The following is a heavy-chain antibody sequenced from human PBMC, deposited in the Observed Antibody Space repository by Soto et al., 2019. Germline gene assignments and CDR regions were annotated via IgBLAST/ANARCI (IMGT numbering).Heavy chain of an antibody. CDR2: ISYTGSA. J-gene: IGHJ4*02. D-gene: IGHD1-26*01. CDR3: ATMGATTGSYYFEY. Sequence: PSETLSLTCTVSGGSIGSGVYFWSWIRQPPGKGLEWIGFISYTGSAHYNPPLKSRVAISVDTSKNQFSLKLTSVSAADAAVYYCATMGATTGSYYFEYWGQGTLVTVSS. CDR1: GGSIGSGVYF. V-gene: IGHV4-30-4*01.